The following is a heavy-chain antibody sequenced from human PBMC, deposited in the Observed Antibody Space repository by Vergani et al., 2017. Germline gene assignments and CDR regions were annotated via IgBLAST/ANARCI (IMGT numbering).Heavy chain of an antibody. CDR1: GITFTNYA. CDR3: AKDPGYCSSTTCYRNYSFDL. V-gene: IGHV3-23*01. CDR2: VSATVGGT. J-gene: IGHJ2*01. D-gene: IGHD2-2*01. Sequence: EVQLLESGGGLVQPGGSLRLSCAASGITFTNYAMTWVRQAPGKGLEWVSTVSATVGGTYYAGSVKGRFTIARDNSKNTLYLQMNRLRAEDTAVYYCAKDPGYCSSTTCYRNYSFDLWGRGTLVTVSS.